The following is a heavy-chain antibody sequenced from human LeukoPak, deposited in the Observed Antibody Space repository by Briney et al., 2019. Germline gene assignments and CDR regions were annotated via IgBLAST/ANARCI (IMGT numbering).Heavy chain of an antibody. CDR1: GYTFTAYY. J-gene: IGHJ4*02. CDR3: ARVYCTNGVCYAPFEY. Sequence: ASVKVSCKASGYTFTAYYMHWVRQAPGQGLEWMGWINPNSGGTNYAQKFQDRVTMTRDTSISTAYMELSRLRSDDTAVYYCARVYCTNGVCYAPFEYWGQGTLVTVSS. CDR2: INPNSGGT. V-gene: IGHV1-2*02. D-gene: IGHD2-8*01.